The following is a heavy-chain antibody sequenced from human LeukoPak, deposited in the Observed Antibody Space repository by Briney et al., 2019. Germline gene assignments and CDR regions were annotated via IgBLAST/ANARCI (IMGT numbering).Heavy chain of an antibody. CDR2: ISVSGGST. CDR1: GFTFSNEA. Sequence: GGSLRLSCAASGFTFSNEAMSWVRQAPAKGXEWVSSISVSGGSTYYADSVKGRFTISRDDSKNTLYLQMNSLRAEDTAIYYCAKGGGSWYGDWGQGTLVTVSS. V-gene: IGHV3-23*01. D-gene: IGHD6-13*01. CDR3: AKGGGSWYGD. J-gene: IGHJ4*02.